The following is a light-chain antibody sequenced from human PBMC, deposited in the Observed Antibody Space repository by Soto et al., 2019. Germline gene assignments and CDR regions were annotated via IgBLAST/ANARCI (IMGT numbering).Light chain of an antibody. CDR3: QQYENLPT. Sequence: DIQMTQSPYSLSASVGDRVTITCQASQNINNYLNGYQQKPGRAPKLLIYDASNLEAGVPSRFRGSGSGTDFTFTISRLQPEDIATYYCQQYENLPTFAQGTRLEI. CDR1: QNINNY. V-gene: IGKV1-33*01. J-gene: IGKJ5*01. CDR2: DAS.